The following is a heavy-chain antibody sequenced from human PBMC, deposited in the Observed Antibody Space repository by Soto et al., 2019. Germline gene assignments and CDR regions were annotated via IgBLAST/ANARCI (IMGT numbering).Heavy chain of an antibody. CDR3: ERVFITLIALNWLDP. CDR2: ISYDGSSK. V-gene: IGHV3-30-3*01. D-gene: IGHD3-22*01. J-gene: IGHJ5*02. CDR1: GFTFSSHA. Sequence: GWLRRSCSASGFTFSSHAMHWVRQAPGKGLEWVALISYDGSSKYYADSVRGRFTISRDNSKNTLYLQMNSLRTEDTATYYCERVFITLIALNWLDPWGQGTLVTVSS.